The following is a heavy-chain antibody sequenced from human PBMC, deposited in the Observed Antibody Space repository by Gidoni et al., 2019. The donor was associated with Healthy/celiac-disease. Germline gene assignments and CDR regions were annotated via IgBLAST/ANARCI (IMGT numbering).Heavy chain of an antibody. Sequence: EVQLVESGGGLVQPGGSLRLSCAASGFTFSSYSMNWVRQAPGKGLEWVSYISSSSSTIYYADSVKGRFTISRDNAKNSLYLQMNSLRAEDTAVYYCARNYYDSSGYYPDYWGQGTLVTVSS. CDR1: GFTFSSYS. V-gene: IGHV3-48*01. CDR3: ARNYYDSSGYYPDY. J-gene: IGHJ4*02. D-gene: IGHD3-22*01. CDR2: ISSSSSTI.